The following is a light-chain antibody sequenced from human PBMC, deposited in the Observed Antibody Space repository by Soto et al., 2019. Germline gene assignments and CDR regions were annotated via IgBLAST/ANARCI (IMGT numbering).Light chain of an antibody. V-gene: IGLV2-14*03. CDR3: SSYTTSNTRQIV. CDR2: DVS. CDR1: SSDVGGYNY. J-gene: IGLJ1*01. Sequence: SALTQPASVSGSPGQSITISCTGTSSDVGGYNYVSWYQHHPGKAPKLMIYDVSNRPSGVSNRFSGSKSGNTASLTISGLQPEDEADYYCSSYTTSNTRQIVFGTGTKVT.